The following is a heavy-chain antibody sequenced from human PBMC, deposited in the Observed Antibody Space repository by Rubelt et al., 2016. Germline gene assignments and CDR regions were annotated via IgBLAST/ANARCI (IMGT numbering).Heavy chain of an antibody. CDR3: AGVVTANWFDP. V-gene: IGHV3-33*01. CDR2: IWYDGSND. Sequence: VQLVESGGGVVQPGRSLRLSCAASGFTFSNYGMHWVRQAPGKGLEWLAVIWYDGSNDYYADSVKGRFTISRDNSKTTLFLQLTSWRAEATAVYYCAGVVTANWFDPWGQGTLVTASS. CDR1: GFTFSNYG. J-gene: IGHJ5*02. D-gene: IGHD2-21*02.